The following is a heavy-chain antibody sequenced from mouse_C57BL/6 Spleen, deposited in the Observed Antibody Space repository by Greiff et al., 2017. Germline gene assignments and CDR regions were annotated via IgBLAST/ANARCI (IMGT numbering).Heavy chain of an antibody. CDR1: GYTFTSYW. V-gene: IGHV1-59*01. CDR3: ASTAQATLAWFAY. D-gene: IGHD3-2*02. CDR2: IDPSDSYT. Sequence: QVQLQQPGAELVRPGTSVKLSCKASGYTFTSYWMHWVKQRPGQGLEWIGVIDPSDSYTNSNQKFKGKATLTVDTSSSTAYMQLSSLTSEDSAVYYCASTAQATLAWFAYWGQGTLVTVSA. J-gene: IGHJ3*01.